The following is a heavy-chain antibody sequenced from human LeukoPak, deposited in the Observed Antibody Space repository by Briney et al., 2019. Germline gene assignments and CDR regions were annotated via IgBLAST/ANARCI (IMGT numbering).Heavy chain of an antibody. CDR3: AKDKAAAGTSAFDI. J-gene: IGHJ3*02. CDR1: GFTSSSYA. CDR2: ISGSGGST. Sequence: PGGSLRLSCAASGFTSSSYAMSWVRQAPGKGLEWVSAISGSGGSTYYTDSVKGRFTISRDNSKNTLYLQMNSLRAEDTAVYYCAKDKAAAGTSAFDIWGQGTMVTVSS. V-gene: IGHV3-23*01. D-gene: IGHD6-13*01.